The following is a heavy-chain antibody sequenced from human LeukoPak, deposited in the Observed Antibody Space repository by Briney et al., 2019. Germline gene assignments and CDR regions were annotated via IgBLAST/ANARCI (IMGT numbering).Heavy chain of an antibody. V-gene: IGHV3-23*01. D-gene: IGHD6-6*01. CDR3: AKTPRRGSSSSGPTLFDY. J-gene: IGHJ4*02. CDR2: MTSSGGGT. CDR1: GFIFSSYA. Sequence: GGSLRLSCTASGFIFSSYAMNWVRQAPGKGLEWVSVMTSSGGGTDYADSVKGRFTISRDNSKNTLYLQMNSLRAEDTAVYYCAKTPRRGSSSSGPTLFDYWGQGTLVTVSS.